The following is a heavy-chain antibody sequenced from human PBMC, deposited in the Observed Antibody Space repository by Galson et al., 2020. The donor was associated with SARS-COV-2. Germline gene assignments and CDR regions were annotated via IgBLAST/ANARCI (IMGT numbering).Heavy chain of an antibody. Sequence: GGSLSLSCAASGFTFSSHGMHWVRQAPGKGLEWVAVISYDGSNKYYADSVKRRFTISRDNSKNTLYLQMNSLRADDTAVYYCAKDRKYYDVLTGYLGPPGNDYYCGMGGWGQGTTVTVSS. CDR3: AKDRKYYDVLTGYLGPPGNDYYCGMGG. J-gene: IGHJ6*02. CDR2: ISYDGSNK. CDR1: GFTFSSHG. D-gene: IGHD3-9*01. V-gene: IGHV3-30*18.